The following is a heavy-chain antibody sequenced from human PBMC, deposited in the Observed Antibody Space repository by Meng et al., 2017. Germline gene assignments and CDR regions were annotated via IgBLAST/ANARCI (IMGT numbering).Heavy chain of an antibody. D-gene: IGHD6-19*01. CDR3: VFQPVAGTGYDY. V-gene: IGHV3-23*04. CDR1: GFTFSSYA. CDR2: ISGSGGST. J-gene: IGHJ4*02. Sequence: EGQLGEAGGGLVQPGGSLRLSCAASGFTFSSYAMSWVRQAPGKGLEWVSAISGSGGSTYYADSVKGRFTISRDNSKNTLYLQMNSLRAEDTAVYYCVFQPVAGTGYDYWGQGTLVTVSS.